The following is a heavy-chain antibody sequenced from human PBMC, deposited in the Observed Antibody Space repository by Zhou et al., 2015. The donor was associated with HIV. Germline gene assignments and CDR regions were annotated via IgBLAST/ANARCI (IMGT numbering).Heavy chain of an antibody. CDR2: IIPIFGTA. D-gene: IGHD6-13*01. CDR3: ARGARRGWYSSLLIFDY. Sequence: QVQLVQSGAEVKKPGSSVKVSCKASGGTFSSYAISWVRQAPGQGLEWMGGIIPIFGTANYAQKFQGRVTITADESTSTAYMELSSLRSEDTAVYYCARGARRGWYSSLLIFDYWGQGTLVTVSS. V-gene: IGHV1-69*01. J-gene: IGHJ4*02. CDR1: GGTFSSYA.